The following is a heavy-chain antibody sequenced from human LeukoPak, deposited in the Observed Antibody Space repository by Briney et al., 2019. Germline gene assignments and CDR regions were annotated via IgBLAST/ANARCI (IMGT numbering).Heavy chain of an antibody. CDR1: GFTFSSYR. V-gene: IGHV3-21*01. CDR2: ISSSSSYI. D-gene: IGHD2-15*01. CDR3: ARVVVAAIEGMDV. J-gene: IGHJ6*02. Sequence: GGSLRLSCAVSGFTFSSYRMNWVRQAPGKGLEWVSSISSSSSYIYYADSVKGRFTISRDNAKNSLYLQMNSLRAEDTAVYYCARVVVAAIEGMDVWGQGTTVTVSS.